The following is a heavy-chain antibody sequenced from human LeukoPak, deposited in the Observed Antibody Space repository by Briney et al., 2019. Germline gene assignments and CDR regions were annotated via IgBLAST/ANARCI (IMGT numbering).Heavy chain of an antibody. D-gene: IGHD3-22*01. V-gene: IGHV4-59*08. J-gene: IGHJ3*02. CDR3: ARRCYYDSSGYPPDAFGI. CDR1: GGSISGYY. Sequence: PSETLSLTCTVSGGSISGYYWSWIRQPPGKGLEWIGYIYYSGSTNYNPSLKSRVTISVDTSKNQFSLKLSSVTAADTAVYYCARRCYYDSSGYPPDAFGIWGQGTMVTVSS. CDR2: IYYSGST.